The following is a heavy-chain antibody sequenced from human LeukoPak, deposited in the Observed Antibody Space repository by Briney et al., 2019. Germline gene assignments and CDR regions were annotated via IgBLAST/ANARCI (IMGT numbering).Heavy chain of an antibody. Sequence: GGSLRLPCAASGFTFSSYSMNWVRQAPGKGLEWVSSISSSSSYIYYADSVKGRFTISRDNAKNSLYLQMNSLRAEDTAVYYCARDLGWGRLGVRDYWGQGTLVTVSS. D-gene: IGHD3-10*01. CDR3: ARDLGWGRLGVRDY. V-gene: IGHV3-21*01. J-gene: IGHJ4*02. CDR1: GFTFSSYS. CDR2: ISSSSSYI.